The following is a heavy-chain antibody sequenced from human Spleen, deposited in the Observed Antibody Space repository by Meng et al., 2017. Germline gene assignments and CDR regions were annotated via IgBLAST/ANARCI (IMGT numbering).Heavy chain of an antibody. Sequence: QRGRSGGEVKKPGASVKVSCDASWYTLSSDGFSWVRQAPGQGLEWLGWINVYNGKTDYGYKFQDRVTLTTDRFTNTAYMELRSLRSEDTAVYYCARDGAAAGSDYWGQGTLVTVSS. CDR2: INVYNGKT. J-gene: IGHJ4*02. D-gene: IGHD6-13*01. CDR1: WYTLSSDG. V-gene: IGHV1-18*01. CDR3: ARDGAAAGSDY.